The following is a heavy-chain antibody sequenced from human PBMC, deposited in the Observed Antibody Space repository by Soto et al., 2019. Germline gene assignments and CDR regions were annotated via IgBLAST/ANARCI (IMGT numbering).Heavy chain of an antibody. V-gene: IGHV1-8*01. CDR2: MNPNSGNT. D-gene: IGHD3-16*01. CDR3: ASGSLVITFGGVDY. Sequence: QVQLVQSGAEVKKPGASVKVSCKASGYTFTSYDINWVRQATGPGLEWMGWMNPNSGNTGYAQKFQGRVTMTRNTSISTAYIELSSLRSEDTAVYDCASGSLVITFGGVDYWGQGTLFTVSS. J-gene: IGHJ4*02. CDR1: GYTFTSYD.